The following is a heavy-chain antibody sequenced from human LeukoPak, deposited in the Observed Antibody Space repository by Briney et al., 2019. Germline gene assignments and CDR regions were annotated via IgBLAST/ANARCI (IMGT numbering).Heavy chain of an antibody. Sequence: ASVKVSCKASGYTFTGYYMHWVRQAPGQGLEWMGWISAYNGNTNYAQKLQGRVTMTTDTSTSTAYMELRSLRSDDTAVYYCARVEYYDSPDYWGQGTLVTVSS. CDR1: GYTFTGYY. CDR3: ARVEYYDSPDY. D-gene: IGHD3-22*01. V-gene: IGHV1-18*04. J-gene: IGHJ4*02. CDR2: ISAYNGNT.